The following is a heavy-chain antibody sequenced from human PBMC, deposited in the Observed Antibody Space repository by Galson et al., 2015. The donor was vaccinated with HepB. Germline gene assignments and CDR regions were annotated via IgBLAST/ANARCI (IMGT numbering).Heavy chain of an antibody. D-gene: IGHD3-10*01. CDR3: ARDEFNVAGYFDL. V-gene: IGHV3-30*03. Sequence: SLRLSCAASGFTFTSYGMHWVRQAPGKGLEWVAVVSFDERSKYYAESVKGRFTISRDNSKNTLYLQVNSLRAEDTAVYYCARDEFNVAGYFDLWGRGALVTVSS. CDR2: VSFDERSK. CDR1: GFTFTSYG. J-gene: IGHJ2*01.